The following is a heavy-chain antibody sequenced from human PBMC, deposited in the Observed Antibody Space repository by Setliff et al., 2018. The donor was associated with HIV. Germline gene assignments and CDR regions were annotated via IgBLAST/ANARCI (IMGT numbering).Heavy chain of an antibody. CDR3: ARDPGNSSTWHFDY. D-gene: IGHD6-13*01. CDR1: GGSSGGSISAYD. V-gene: IGHV4-61*08. J-gene: IGHJ4*02. CDR2: VHSSGTT. Sequence: PSETLSLTCSLSGGSSGGSISAYDWSWIRQPPGKGLEWLGYVHSSGTTNYNPSLKSRVTISRDTSKNQFFLKVTSLTAADTAVYYCARDPGNSSTWHFDYWGRGNLVTVSS.